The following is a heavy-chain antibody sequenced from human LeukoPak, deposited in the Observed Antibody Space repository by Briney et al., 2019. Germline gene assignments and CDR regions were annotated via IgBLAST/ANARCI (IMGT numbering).Heavy chain of an antibody. CDR3: ARGKELGTTYYDFWSGYPFDP. CDR2: INHSGST. Sequence: SETLSLTCAVYGGSFSGYYWSWIRQPPGKGLEWIGEINHSGSTNYNPSLKSRVTISVDTSKNQFPLKLSSVTAADTAVYYCARGKELGTTYYDFWSGYPFDPWGQGTLVTVSS. CDR1: GGSFSGYY. V-gene: IGHV4-34*01. D-gene: IGHD3-3*01. J-gene: IGHJ5*02.